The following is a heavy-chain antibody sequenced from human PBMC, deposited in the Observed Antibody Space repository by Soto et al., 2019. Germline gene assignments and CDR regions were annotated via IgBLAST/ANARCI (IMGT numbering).Heavy chain of an antibody. D-gene: IGHD2-21*01. CDR3: AKDMAYCGNSGPFDS. V-gene: IGHV3-43*01. CDR1: GFSFDDYT. CDR2: ITWDVYT. Sequence: EVQLVESGGVVVQPGGSLRLSCAASGFSFDDYTMHWVRQAPGKGLEWVSLITWDVYTYYIDAVKGRLTISKNTSKNSLYLQMNSLRTEDTALYYCAKDMAYCGNSGPFDSWGQGTLVTVSS. J-gene: IGHJ4*02.